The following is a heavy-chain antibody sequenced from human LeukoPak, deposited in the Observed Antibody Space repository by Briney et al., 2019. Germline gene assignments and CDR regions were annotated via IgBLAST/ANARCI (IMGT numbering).Heavy chain of an antibody. J-gene: IGHJ4*02. Sequence: GGSLRLSCAASGFSSDDYGMHWVRQAPGKGLEWVSGLISSRGIIGYADSVKGRFTISSDNAENSLYLQMNSLGVEDTAFYYCAKGRGWYSPDYWGQGTLVTVSS. CDR3: AKGRGWYSPDY. V-gene: IGHV3-9*02. CDR2: LISSRGII. D-gene: IGHD6-19*01. CDR1: GFSSDDYG.